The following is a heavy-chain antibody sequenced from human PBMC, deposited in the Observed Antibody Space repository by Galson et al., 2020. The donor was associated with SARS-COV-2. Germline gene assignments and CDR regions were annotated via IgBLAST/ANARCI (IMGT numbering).Heavy chain of an antibody. CDR3: TTVWHLRYLDSSGYYPFYGLDV. D-gene: IGHD3-22*01. Sequence: GGSLRLSCVASGFTFSDAWLSWVRQAPGKGLQWVGRIKSKSDGGTTDYAAPVQGRFTMARDDSKNTVYLQMKSLKSEDTAVYFCTTVWHLRYLDSSGYYPFYGLDVWGQGNTVTVS. CDR1: GFTFSDAW. V-gene: IGHV3-15*01. J-gene: IGHJ6*02. CDR2: IKSKSDGGTT.